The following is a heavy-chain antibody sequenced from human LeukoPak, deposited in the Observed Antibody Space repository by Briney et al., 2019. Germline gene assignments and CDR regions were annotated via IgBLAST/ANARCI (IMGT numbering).Heavy chain of an antibody. D-gene: IGHD2-2*01. V-gene: IGHV1-2*02. CDR3: ARANFLYCSSSTCLFDY. Sequence: ASVKVSCKASGYTFTDYYMHWVRQAPGQGFEWMGWINPNDGDTNYAQKFQGRVTMTRDTSISTAHMEVSRLRSDDTAVYYCARANFLYCSSSTCLFDYWGQGTLVTISS. J-gene: IGHJ4*02. CDR2: INPNDGDT. CDR1: GYTFTDYY.